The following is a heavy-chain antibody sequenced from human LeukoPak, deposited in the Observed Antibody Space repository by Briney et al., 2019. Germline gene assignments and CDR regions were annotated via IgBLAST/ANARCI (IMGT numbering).Heavy chain of an antibody. Sequence: GRSLRLSCVASGFTLKNAWMSWVRQAPGKGVEWVAIISYDGTKEYYGDSVKGRFTISRDNSKNTLYLQMNSLRAEDTAVYYCARGGHIVVVTSGVLAEYFQHWGQGTLVTVSS. CDR2: ISYDGTKE. D-gene: IGHD2-21*02. CDR3: ARGGHIVVVTSGVLAEYFQH. V-gene: IGHV3-30*03. J-gene: IGHJ1*01. CDR1: GFTLKNAW.